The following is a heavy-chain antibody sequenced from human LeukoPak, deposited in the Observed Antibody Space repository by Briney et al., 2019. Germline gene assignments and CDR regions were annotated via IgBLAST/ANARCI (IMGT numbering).Heavy chain of an antibody. Sequence: SGTLSLTCAVSGGSISSSNWWSWVRQPPGKGLEWIGEIYHSGSTNYNPSLKSRVTISVDTSKNQFSLKLSSVTAADTAVYYCARDLWFGELFFDYWGQGTLVTVSS. V-gene: IGHV4-4*02. CDR1: GGSISSSNW. CDR2: IYHSGST. D-gene: IGHD3-10*01. J-gene: IGHJ4*02. CDR3: ARDLWFGELFFDY.